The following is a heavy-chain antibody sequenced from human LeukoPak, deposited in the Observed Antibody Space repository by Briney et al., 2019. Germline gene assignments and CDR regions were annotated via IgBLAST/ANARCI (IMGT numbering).Heavy chain of an antibody. V-gene: IGHV3-30*02. CDR2: IRYDGSNK. Sequence: GGSLRLSCAASGFTFSSYGMHWVRQAPGKGLEWVAFIRYDGSNKYYADSVKGRFTISRDNSKNTLYLQMNSLRAEDTAVYYCARGGGIAARPVKGYYMDVWGKGTTVTVSS. CDR1: GFTFSSYG. D-gene: IGHD6-6*01. J-gene: IGHJ6*03. CDR3: ARGGGIAARPVKGYYMDV.